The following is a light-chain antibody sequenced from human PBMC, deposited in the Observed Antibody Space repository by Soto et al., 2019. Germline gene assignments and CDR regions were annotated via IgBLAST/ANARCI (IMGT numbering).Light chain of an antibody. Sequence: DIQMTQSPSSLSASVGDRVTITCRASQSISSYLNWYQQKPWKAPKLLIYAASSLQSGLPSRFSGNGSGTDFTLTISSLQPEDFANYYCQQSYSTPLTFGGGTKVEIK. J-gene: IGKJ4*01. CDR1: QSISSY. V-gene: IGKV1-39*01. CDR3: QQSYSTPLT. CDR2: AAS.